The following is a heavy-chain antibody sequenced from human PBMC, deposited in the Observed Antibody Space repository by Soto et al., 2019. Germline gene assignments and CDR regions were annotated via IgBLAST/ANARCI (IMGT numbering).Heavy chain of an antibody. J-gene: IGHJ6*02. Sequence: PSETLSLTCTVSGGSVSSGDYFWSWLRQSPGKRLEWIAYIYYSGSTNYNPSLKSRATISVDTSKSQVSLTLTSMTAAAAALYYCARSPNYYYYGFDVWGQGTAVTVSS. CDR1: GGSVSSGDYF. CDR2: IYYSGST. CDR3: ARSPNYYYYGFDV. V-gene: IGHV4-61*08. D-gene: IGHD3-10*01.